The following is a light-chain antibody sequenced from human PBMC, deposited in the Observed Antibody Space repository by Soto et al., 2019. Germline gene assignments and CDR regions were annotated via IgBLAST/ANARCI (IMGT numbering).Light chain of an antibody. CDR2: GAS. V-gene: IGKV1-39*01. CDR1: QSIRSN. CDR3: QQSYDHPLT. Sequence: DIQVTQSPSSLSASVGDRVSITCRASQSIRSNVNWFQQKPGEVPKILIYGASNLQSGVPSRFSGSGTGTDFTLTISNVQPEDFATYYCQQSYDHPLTFGQGTRLEI. J-gene: IGKJ5*01.